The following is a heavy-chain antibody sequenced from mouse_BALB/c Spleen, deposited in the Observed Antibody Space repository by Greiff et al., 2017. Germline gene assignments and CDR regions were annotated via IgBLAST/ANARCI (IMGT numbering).Heavy chain of an antibody. Sequence: QVTLKESGPGLVAPSQSLSITCTVSGFSLTSYDISWIRQPPGKGLEWLGVIWTGGGTNYNSAFMSRLSISKDNSKSQVFLKMNSLQTDDTAIYYCVTRKGYYFDYWGQGTTLTVSS. CDR3: VTRKGYYFDY. V-gene: IGHV2-9-2*01. CDR1: GFSLTSYD. CDR2: IWTGGGT. D-gene: IGHD3-3*01. J-gene: IGHJ2*01.